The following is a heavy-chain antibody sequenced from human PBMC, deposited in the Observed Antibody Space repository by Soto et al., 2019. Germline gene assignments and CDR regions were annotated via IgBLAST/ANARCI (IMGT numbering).Heavy chain of an antibody. Sequence: GGSLRLSCAASGFTFSSYWMHWVRQAPGKGLVWVSHIHSDGSTTSYADSVKGRFTISRDNAKDTLYLQMNSLRAEDTAVYYCARAPPSYGIDVWGQGTTVTVSS. J-gene: IGHJ6*02. CDR2: IHSDGSTT. CDR1: GFTFSSYW. V-gene: IGHV3-74*01. CDR3: ARAPPSYGIDV.